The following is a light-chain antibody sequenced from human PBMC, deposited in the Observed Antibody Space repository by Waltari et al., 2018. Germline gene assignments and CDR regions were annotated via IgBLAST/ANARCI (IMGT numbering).Light chain of an antibody. J-gene: IGLJ1*01. Sequence: QSALTQPASVSGSPGQSITISCTGSSNDLGPYNLVPWYQQHPGKAPKLMIYEGTARPSGVSNRFSGSKSGNTASLTISGLQAEDEADYYCCSYAGSTTFLYVFGTGTKVTVL. CDR2: EGT. V-gene: IGLV2-23*01. CDR1: SNDLGPYNL. CDR3: CSYAGSTTFLYV.